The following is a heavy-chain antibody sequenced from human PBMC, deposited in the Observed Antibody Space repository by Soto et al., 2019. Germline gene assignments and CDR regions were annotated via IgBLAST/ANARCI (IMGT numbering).Heavy chain of an antibody. V-gene: IGHV4-30-4*01. CDR3: ARGVRDKLLWFQDYYYYGMDV. Sequence: PSETLSLTCTVSGGSISSGDYYWSWIRQPPGKGLEWIGYIYYSGSTYYNPSLKSRVTISVDTSKNQFSLKLSSVTAADTAVYYCARGVRDKLLWFQDYYYYGMDVWGQGTTVTVSS. CDR2: IYYSGST. D-gene: IGHD3-10*01. J-gene: IGHJ6*02. CDR1: GGSISSGDYY.